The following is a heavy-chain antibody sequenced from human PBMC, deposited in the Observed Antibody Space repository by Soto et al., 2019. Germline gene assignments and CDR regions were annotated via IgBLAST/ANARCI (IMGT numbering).Heavy chain of an antibody. Sequence: GGSLRLSCAASGFTFSSYGMHGVRQAPGKGLEWVAIIWYDGSNKYYADSVKGRFTISRDNSKNTLYLQMNSLRAEDTAVYYCARDNWNDEAAFDIWGQGTMVTVSS. J-gene: IGHJ3*02. CDR3: ARDNWNDEAAFDI. D-gene: IGHD1-20*01. CDR2: IWYDGSNK. V-gene: IGHV3-33*01. CDR1: GFTFSSYG.